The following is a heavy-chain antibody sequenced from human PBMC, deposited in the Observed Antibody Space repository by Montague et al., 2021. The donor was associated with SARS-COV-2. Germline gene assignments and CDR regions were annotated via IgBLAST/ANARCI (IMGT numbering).Heavy chain of an antibody. J-gene: IGHJ5*02. CDR3: ARNGVEPRGSGRYYSGNWLDP. CDR2: LDWDDDK. D-gene: IGHD3-10*01. V-gene: IGHV2-70*11. CDR1: GFSLTTDGTC. Sequence: PALVKPTQTLTLTCTFSGFSLTTDGTCVSWVRQPPGKTLEWLARLDWDDDKYYSTSLKTRLTISKDTSKNQVVLRMTNMDPAETATYYCARNGVEPRGSGRYYSGNWLDPWGQGTLVTVSS.